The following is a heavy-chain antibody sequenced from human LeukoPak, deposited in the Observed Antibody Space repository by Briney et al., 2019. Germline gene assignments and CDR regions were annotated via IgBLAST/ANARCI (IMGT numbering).Heavy chain of an antibody. CDR2: ISGSGGST. D-gene: IGHD2-2*01. CDR1: GFTFSSYA. CDR3: AKTFVVVPAALTVGWFDP. Sequence: PGGSLRLSCAASGFTFSSYAMSWVRQAPGKGLEWVSAISGSGGSTYYADSVKGRFTISRDNSKNTLYLQMNSLRAEDTAVYYCAKTFVVVPAALTVGWFDPCGQGSLVTVSS. V-gene: IGHV3-23*01. J-gene: IGHJ5*02.